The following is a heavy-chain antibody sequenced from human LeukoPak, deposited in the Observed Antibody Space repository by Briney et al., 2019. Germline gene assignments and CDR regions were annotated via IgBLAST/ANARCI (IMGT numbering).Heavy chain of an antibody. V-gene: IGHV3-66*01. J-gene: IGHJ2*01. D-gene: IGHD7-27*01. CDR2: IYSGGST. Sequence: PGGSLRLSCAASGFTVSSNYMSWVRQAPGKGLEWVSMIYSGGSTYYADSVKGRFTISRDNSKNTLDLQMNSLRAEDTAVYYCARAGDFGYFDLWGRGALVSLSS. CDR3: ARAGDFGYFDL. CDR1: GFTVSSNY.